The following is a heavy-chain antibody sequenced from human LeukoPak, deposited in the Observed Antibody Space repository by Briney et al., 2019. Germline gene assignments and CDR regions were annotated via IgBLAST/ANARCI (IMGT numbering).Heavy chain of an antibody. J-gene: IGHJ4*02. CDR1: GFTFSSYT. CDR3: VRESRPGGAMGLYHNLDY. V-gene: IGHV3-48*01. D-gene: IGHD1-1*01. CDR2: ISSDTSTI. Sequence: GGSLRLSCAASGFTFSSYTMNWVRQAPGKGLEWISYISSDTSTISYADSVKGRFTIYRDNGKNLLYLQMNSLRAEDTAIYYCVRESRPGGAMGLYHNLDYWGQGTLVAVSS.